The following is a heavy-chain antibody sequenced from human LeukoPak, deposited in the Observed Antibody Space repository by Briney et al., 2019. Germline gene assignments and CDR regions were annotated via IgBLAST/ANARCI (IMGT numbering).Heavy chain of an antibody. CDR2: IYYSGST. Sequence: SETLSLTCTVSGGSISSYYWSWIRQPPGKGLEWIGYIYYSGSTIYNPSLKSRVTISVDTSKNQFSLKLSSVTAADTAVYYCASGYDFWSGPYYYYGMDVWGQGTTVTVSS. CDR3: ASGYDFWSGPYYYYGMDV. D-gene: IGHD3-3*01. V-gene: IGHV4-59*01. CDR1: GGSISSYY. J-gene: IGHJ6*02.